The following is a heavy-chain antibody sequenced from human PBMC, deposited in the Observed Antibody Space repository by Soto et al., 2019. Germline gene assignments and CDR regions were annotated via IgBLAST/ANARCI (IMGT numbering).Heavy chain of an antibody. CDR2: ISAYNGNT. J-gene: IGHJ3*02. CDR3: AKHRSYCGGDCLRNHGAFDI. V-gene: IGHV1-18*04. Sequence: ASVKVSCKASGYTFTSYGISWVRQAPGQGLEWMGWISAYNGNTNYAQKLHGRVTMTTDTSTSTDYMELGSLRSDDTAVYYCAKHRSYCGGDCLRNHGAFDIWGQGTMVTVSS. CDR1: GYTFTSYG. D-gene: IGHD2-21*02.